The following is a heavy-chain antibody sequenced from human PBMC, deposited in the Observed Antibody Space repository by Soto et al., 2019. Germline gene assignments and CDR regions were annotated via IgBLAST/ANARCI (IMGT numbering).Heavy chain of an antibody. Sequence: QVQLVQSGAEVKKPGSSVKVSCKASGGTFSSYSISWVRQAPGQGLEWMGGIIPIFGTANYAQKFQGRVTITADESTSTAYMQLSSLRSEDTAVYYCAIEYSSSPPYYPIGYWGQGTLVTVSS. CDR3: AIEYSSSPPYYPIGY. J-gene: IGHJ4*02. CDR2: IIPIFGTA. D-gene: IGHD6-6*01. V-gene: IGHV1-69*01. CDR1: GGTFSSYS.